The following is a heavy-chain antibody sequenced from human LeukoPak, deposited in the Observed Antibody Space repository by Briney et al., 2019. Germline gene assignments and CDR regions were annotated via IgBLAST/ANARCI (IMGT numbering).Heavy chain of an antibody. D-gene: IGHD2-8*01. CDR3: ARGRPYCTNGVCHPAIQYYYGMDV. J-gene: IGHJ6*02. Sequence: SVKVSCKASGYTFTSYGISWVRQAPGQGLEWMGGIIPMFGTTNYAQKFQGRVTSIADESTSTAYMELSSLRSDDTAVYYCARGRPYCTNGVCHPAIQYYYGMDVWGQGTTVTVSS. CDR2: IIPMFGTT. CDR1: GYTFTSYG. V-gene: IGHV1-69*13.